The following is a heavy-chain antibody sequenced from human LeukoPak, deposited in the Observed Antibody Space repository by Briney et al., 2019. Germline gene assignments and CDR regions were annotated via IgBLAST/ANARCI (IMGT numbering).Heavy chain of an antibody. CDR3: ARAAITLSSGWSDV. V-gene: IGHV3-9*01. J-gene: IGHJ6*04. Sequence: QSGGSLRLSCAASGFTFDDYGMHWVRQAPGKGLEWVSGISWNSGSIGYADSVKGRFTISRDNAKNSLYMQMNSLRAEDTAVYYCARAAITLSSGWSDVWGKGTTVTISS. D-gene: IGHD6-19*01. CDR1: GFTFDDYG. CDR2: ISWNSGSI.